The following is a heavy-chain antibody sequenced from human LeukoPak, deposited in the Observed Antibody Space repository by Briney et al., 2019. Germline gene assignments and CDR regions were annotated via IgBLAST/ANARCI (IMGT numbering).Heavy chain of an antibody. J-gene: IGHJ4*02. Sequence: HPGRSLRLSCVASGFIFSGYAIHWVRQAPGKGLEWVAFIRYDGSNKYYADSVKGRFTISRDNSKNTLYLQMNSLRAEDTAVYYCAKEAYKAHDYWGQGTLVTVSS. V-gene: IGHV3-30*02. D-gene: IGHD5-24*01. CDR3: AKEAYKAHDY. CDR2: IRYDGSNK. CDR1: GFIFSGYA.